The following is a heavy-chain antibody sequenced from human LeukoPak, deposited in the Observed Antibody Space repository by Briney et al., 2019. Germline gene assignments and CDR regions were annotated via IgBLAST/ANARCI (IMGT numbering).Heavy chain of an antibody. V-gene: IGHV4-59*01. J-gene: IGHJ5*02. CDR2: INYSRST. D-gene: IGHD4-17*01. Sequence: SETLSLTCTVSSGSTSSYYWSWLRPPPGKALEGFGYINYSRSTYKPSPKSRVTMSGDTSKNPFSLKLSFVTAADTAVYYCARVGYGDYAEDIYNCFDPWGQGTQVTVSS. CDR3: ARVGYGDYAEDIYNCFDP. CDR1: SGSTSSYY.